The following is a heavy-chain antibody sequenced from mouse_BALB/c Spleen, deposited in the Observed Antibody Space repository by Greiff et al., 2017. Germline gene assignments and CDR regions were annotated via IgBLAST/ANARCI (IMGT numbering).Heavy chain of an antibody. CDR3: AREGGSSPFDY. J-gene: IGHJ2*01. CDR1: GFTFSSYA. CDR2: ISSGGST. Sequence: EVHLVESGGGLVKPGGSLKLSCAASGFTFSSYAMSWVRQTPEKRLEWVASISSGGSTYYPDSVKGRFTISRDNARNILYLQMSSLRSEDTAMYYCAREGGSSPFDYWGQGTTLSVSS. V-gene: IGHV5-6-5*01. D-gene: IGHD1-1*01.